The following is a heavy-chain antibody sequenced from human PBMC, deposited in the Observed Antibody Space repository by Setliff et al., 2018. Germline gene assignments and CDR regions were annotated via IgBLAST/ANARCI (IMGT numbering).Heavy chain of an antibody. V-gene: IGHV1-69*05. J-gene: IGHJ6*03. CDR2: TTPSFGST. CDR3: VREGVDSRSSTDYRYYMDV. Sequence: GASVKVSCKASGGTFSSYGISWVRQAPGQGLEWMGGTTPSFGSTNYAQKFQGRVTIITDESTSTAYMELSSLRTEDSAVYYCVREGVDSRSSTDYRYYMDVWGKGTTVTVSS. D-gene: IGHD3-22*01. CDR1: GGTFSSYG.